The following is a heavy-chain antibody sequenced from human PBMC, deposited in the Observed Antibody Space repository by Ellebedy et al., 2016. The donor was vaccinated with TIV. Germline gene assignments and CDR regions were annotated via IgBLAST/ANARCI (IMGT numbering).Heavy chain of an antibody. Sequence: GESLKISXAASGFTFSSYAMHWVRQAPGKGLEWVAVISYDGSNKYYADSVKGRFTISRDNSKNTLYLQMNSLRAEDTAVYYCARGGRVVPAANFDYWGQGTLVTVSS. CDR3: ARGGRVVPAANFDY. V-gene: IGHV3-30-3*01. CDR1: GFTFSSYA. CDR2: ISYDGSNK. J-gene: IGHJ4*02. D-gene: IGHD2-2*01.